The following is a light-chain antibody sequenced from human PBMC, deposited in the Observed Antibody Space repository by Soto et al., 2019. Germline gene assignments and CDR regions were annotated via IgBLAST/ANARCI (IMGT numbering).Light chain of an antibody. CDR2: EVS. Sequence: QSALTQPASVSRSPGQSITISCTGTSSDVGGYNYVSWYQQHPGKAPKLMIYEVSNRPSGVSNRFSGSKSGNTASLTISGLQAEDEADYYCSSYTSRSTWVFGGGTKLTVL. CDR1: SSDVGGYNY. CDR3: SSYTSRSTWV. J-gene: IGLJ3*02. V-gene: IGLV2-14*01.